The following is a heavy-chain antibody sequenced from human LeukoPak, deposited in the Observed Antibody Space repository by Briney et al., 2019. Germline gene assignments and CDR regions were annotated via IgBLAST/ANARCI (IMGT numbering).Heavy chain of an antibody. CDR1: GGSISSYY. J-gene: IGHJ4*02. D-gene: IGHD1-26*01. CDR3: ARDRGSYYTHFDY. CDR2: IYYSGST. V-gene: IGHV4-59*01. Sequence: SETLSLTCTVSGGSISSYYWSWIRQPPGKGLEWIGYIYYSGSTNYNPSLKSRVTISVDTSKNQFSLKPSSVTAADTAVYYCARDRGSYYTHFDYWGQGTLVTVSS.